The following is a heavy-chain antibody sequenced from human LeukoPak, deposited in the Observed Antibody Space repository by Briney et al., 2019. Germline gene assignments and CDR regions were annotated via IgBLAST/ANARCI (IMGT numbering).Heavy chain of an antibody. V-gene: IGHV3-30*02. CDR1: GFIFSTYG. D-gene: IGHD3-16*01. CDR3: ANEAFMSETDAFDF. CDR2: IRYDGTHK. Sequence: PGGSLRLSCAASGFIFSTYGMHWVRQAPGKGLEWVSFIRYDGTHKYYSESVRGRFTISRDNSKNTLYLQMNSLRSGDTAVYYCANEAFMSETDAFDFWGQGTGVTVSS. J-gene: IGHJ3*01.